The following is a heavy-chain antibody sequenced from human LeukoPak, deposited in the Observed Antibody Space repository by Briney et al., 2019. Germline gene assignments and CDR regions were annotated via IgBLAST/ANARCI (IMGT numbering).Heavy chain of an antibody. Sequence: GGSLRLSCVASGLTFSVRWVSWVREAPGKGLEWVASIKDDGSGQFYVDSVKGRFTISRDNAKNSLFLQMNSLRADDTSVYYCARGDHEYWGQGNLVTVSS. J-gene: IGHJ4*02. CDR1: GLTFSVRW. CDR2: IKDDGSGQ. V-gene: IGHV3-7*01. CDR3: ARGDHEY.